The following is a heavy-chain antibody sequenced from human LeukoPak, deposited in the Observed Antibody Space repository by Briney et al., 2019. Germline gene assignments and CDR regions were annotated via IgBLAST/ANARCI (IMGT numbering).Heavy chain of an antibody. CDR3: ARDSGYFDWLLWIYFDY. CDR1: GFTFSSYG. V-gene: IGHV3-33*01. D-gene: IGHD3-9*01. J-gene: IGHJ4*02. Sequence: GGSLRLSCAASGFTFSSYGMHWVRQAPGKGLEWVAVIWYDGSNKYYADSVKGRFTISRDNSKNTLYLQMNSLRAEDTAVYYCARDSGYFDWLLWIYFDYWGQGTLVTVSS. CDR2: IWYDGSNK.